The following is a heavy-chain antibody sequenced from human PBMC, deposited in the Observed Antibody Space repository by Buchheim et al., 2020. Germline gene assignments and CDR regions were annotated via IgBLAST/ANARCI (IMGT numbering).Heavy chain of an antibody. CDR2: IYYSGST. Sequence: QVQLQESGPGLVKPSETLSLTCTVSGGSISSYYWSWIRQPPGKGLEWIGYIYYSGSTNYNPSLKSRVTISVDTSKNQFSLKLSSVTAADTAVYYCARGGDFWSGYLYYYYYYGMDVWGQGTT. D-gene: IGHD3-3*01. CDR3: ARGGDFWSGYLYYYYYYGMDV. J-gene: IGHJ6*02. V-gene: IGHV4-59*12. CDR1: GGSISSYY.